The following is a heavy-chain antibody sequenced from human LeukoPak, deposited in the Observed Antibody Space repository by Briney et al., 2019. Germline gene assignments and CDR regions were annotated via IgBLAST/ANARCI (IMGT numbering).Heavy chain of an antibody. CDR1: GFTFSSYA. CDR3: ARSSTSPLDAFDI. J-gene: IGHJ3*02. V-gene: IGHV3-23*01. Sequence: GGSLRLSCAASGFTFSSYAMSWVRQAPGKGLEWVSAISGSGGSTYYADSVKGRFTISRDNSKNTLYLQMNSLRAEDTAVYYCARSSTSPLDAFDIWGQGTMVTVSS. D-gene: IGHD2-2*01. CDR2: ISGSGGST.